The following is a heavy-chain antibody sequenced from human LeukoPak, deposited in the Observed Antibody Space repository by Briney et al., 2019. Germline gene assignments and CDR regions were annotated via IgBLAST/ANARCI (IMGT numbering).Heavy chain of an antibody. Sequence: ASVKVSCKASGYTFTSYDINWVRQAPGQGLEWMGWINPNSGGTNYAQKFQGRVTMTRDTSISTAYMELSRLRSDDTAVYYCARGIAVAGKAWYFDLWGRGTLVTVSS. CDR1: GYTFTSYD. V-gene: IGHV1-2*02. CDR3: ARGIAVAGKAWYFDL. D-gene: IGHD6-19*01. J-gene: IGHJ2*01. CDR2: INPNSGGT.